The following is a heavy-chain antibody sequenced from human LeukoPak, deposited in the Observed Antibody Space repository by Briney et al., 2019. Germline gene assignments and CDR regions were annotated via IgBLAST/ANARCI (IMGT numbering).Heavy chain of an antibody. J-gene: IGHJ4*02. CDR2: TYYRSKWHY. CDR1: GDSVSSNSAA. D-gene: IGHD3-10*01. Sequence: SQTLSLTCALSGDSVSSNSAAWNWIRQSPSGGLEWLGRTYYRSKWHYDYAVSVTSRITINPDTSKNQFSLHLNSVTPEDTAVYYCAREGSSSFDYWGQGTLVTVSS. V-gene: IGHV6-1*01. CDR3: AREGSSSFDY.